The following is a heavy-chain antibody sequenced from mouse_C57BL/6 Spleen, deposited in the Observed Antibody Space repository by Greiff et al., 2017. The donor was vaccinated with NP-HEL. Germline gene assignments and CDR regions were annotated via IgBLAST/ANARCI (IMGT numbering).Heavy chain of an antibody. CDR3: ARQYGNYEYYAMDY. Sequence: DVMLVESGGGLVQPGGSLKLSCAASGFTFSDYYMYWVRQTPEKRLEWVAYISNGGGSNYYPDTVKGRFTISRDNAKNTLYLQMSLLKSEDTAMYYCARQYGNYEYYAMDYWGQGTSVTVSS. V-gene: IGHV5-12*01. J-gene: IGHJ4*01. CDR2: ISNGGGSN. D-gene: IGHD2-10*02. CDR1: GFTFSDYY.